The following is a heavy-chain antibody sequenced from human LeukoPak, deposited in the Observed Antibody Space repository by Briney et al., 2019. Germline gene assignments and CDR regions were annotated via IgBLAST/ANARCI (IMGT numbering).Heavy chain of an antibody. CDR3: ARGSGYSSGWY. J-gene: IGHJ4*02. Sequence: GGSLRLSCAASGFTFSSYSMNWVRQAPGKGLEWVSYISSSSSTIYYADSVKGRFTISRDNAKNSLYLQMDSLRAEDTAVYYCARGSGYSSGWYWGQGTPVTVSS. CDR2: ISSSSSTI. CDR1: GFTFSSYS. D-gene: IGHD6-19*01. V-gene: IGHV3-48*01.